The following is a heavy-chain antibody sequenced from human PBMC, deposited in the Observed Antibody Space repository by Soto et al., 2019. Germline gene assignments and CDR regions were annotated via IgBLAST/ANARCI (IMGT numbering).Heavy chain of an antibody. D-gene: IGHD6-13*01. V-gene: IGHV3-23*01. CDR3: AKDPGSSSYFDY. J-gene: IGHJ4*02. Sequence: GGSLRLSCVASGFTFSSYAMSWVRQAPGKGLEWVSAISGSGGSKYYADSVKGRFTISRDNSKNTLYLQMNSLRAEDTAVYYCAKDPGSSSYFDYWGQGTLVTVSS. CDR2: ISGSGGSK. CDR1: GFTFSSYA.